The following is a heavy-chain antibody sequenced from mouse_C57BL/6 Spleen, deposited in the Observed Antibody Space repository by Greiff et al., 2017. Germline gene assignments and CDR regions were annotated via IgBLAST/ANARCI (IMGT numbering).Heavy chain of an antibody. CDR1: GYTFTSYW. CDR2: IDPSDSYT. CDR3: ARGVFITTVVAHCDY. D-gene: IGHD1-1*01. J-gene: IGHJ2*01. V-gene: IGHV1-69*01. Sequence: QVQLQQPGAELVMPGASVKLSCKASGYTFTSYWMHWVKQRPGQGLEWIGEIDPSDSYTNSNQKFKGKSTLTVDTSSSTAYMQLSSLTSEDSAVYYCARGVFITTVVAHCDYWGQGTTLTVSS.